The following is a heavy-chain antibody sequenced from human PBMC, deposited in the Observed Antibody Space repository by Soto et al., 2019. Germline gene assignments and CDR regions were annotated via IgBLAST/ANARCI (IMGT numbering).Heavy chain of an antibody. D-gene: IGHD3-22*01. CDR1: GYSFSTYG. CDR2: ISAHNGDT. Sequence: ASVKVSCKASGYSFSTYGFSWVRQAPGQGLECVGWISAHNGDTHYSQKFQGRVTLTTDTSTNTGYMELRSLTSDDTAVYFCATEPIYYNDGSGYYPLGHWGQGTRVTVS. J-gene: IGHJ4*02. CDR3: ATEPIYYNDGSGYYPLGH. V-gene: IGHV1-18*04.